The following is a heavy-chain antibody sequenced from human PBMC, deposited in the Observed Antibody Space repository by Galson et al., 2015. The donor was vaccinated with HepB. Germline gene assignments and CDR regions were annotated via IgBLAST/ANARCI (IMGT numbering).Heavy chain of an antibody. CDR3: AKGPWGYWYFDL. J-gene: IGHJ2*01. Sequence: SLRLSCAASGFTFTSYAMSWVRQTPGKGLEWVSSISGSGDLTYYSDSVKGRLTISRDNSKNTLYLQMSSLRAGDTAVYHCAKGPWGYWYFDLWGRGTLVTVSS. CDR1: GFTFTSYA. CDR2: ISGSGDLT. D-gene: IGHD2-15*01. V-gene: IGHV3-23*01.